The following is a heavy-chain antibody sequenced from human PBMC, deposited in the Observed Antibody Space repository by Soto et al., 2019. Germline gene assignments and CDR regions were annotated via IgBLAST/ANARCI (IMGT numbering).Heavy chain of an antibody. CDR1: GGTFSRYA. D-gene: IGHD3-22*01. CDR2: IIPIFGTA. J-gene: IGHJ4*02. Sequence: ASVKVSCKASGGTFSRYAISWVRQAPGQGLEWMGGIIPIFGTANYAQKFQGRVTITADKSTSTAYMELSSLRSEDTAVYYCARYYFDSSGYSRYYFDYWGQGTLVTVSS. CDR3: ARYYFDSSGYSRYYFDY. V-gene: IGHV1-69*06.